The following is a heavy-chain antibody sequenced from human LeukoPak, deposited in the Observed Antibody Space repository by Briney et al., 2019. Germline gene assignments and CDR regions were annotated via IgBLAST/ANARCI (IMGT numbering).Heavy chain of an antibody. CDR2: IDSDGSTT. CDR3: AKARISFAMVRGAPSDY. CDR1: GFTFSSYW. V-gene: IGHV3-74*01. J-gene: IGHJ4*02. D-gene: IGHD3-10*01. Sequence: GGSLRLSCAASGFTFSSYWMHWVRQAPGKGLVWVSRIDSDGSTTNYADSVKGRFTISRDNPKNTLHLQMKRLRPEDTAVYYCAKARISFAMVRGAPSDYWGQGTLVTVSS.